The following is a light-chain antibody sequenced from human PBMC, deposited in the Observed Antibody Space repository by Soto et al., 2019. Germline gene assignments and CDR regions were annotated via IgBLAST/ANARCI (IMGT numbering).Light chain of an antibody. CDR2: DAS. Sequence: EIVLTQSPDTLSLSPGERATLSCRASQSVRSNYFAWYQQKPGQAPRFLIYDASSRATGIPDRFSGSGSGTDFTLTISRLEPEDFAVYYCQQYGRSPLTFGGGTKVEIK. J-gene: IGKJ4*01. CDR3: QQYGRSPLT. V-gene: IGKV3-20*01. CDR1: QSVRSNY.